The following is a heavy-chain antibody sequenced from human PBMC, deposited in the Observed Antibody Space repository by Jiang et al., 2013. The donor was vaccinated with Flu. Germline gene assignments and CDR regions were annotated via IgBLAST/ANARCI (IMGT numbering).Heavy chain of an antibody. Sequence: GPGLVKPSGRPCPSPALSLVAPSSSYYWSWIRQPPGKGLEWIGYIYYSGSTNYNPSLKSRVTISVDTSKNQFSLKLSSVTAADTAVYYCARAKDGYKYYFDYWAREVWSPSPQ. CDR1: VAPSSSYY. CDR3: ARAKDGYKYYFDY. J-gene: IGHJ4*02. D-gene: IGHD5-24*01. CDR2: IYYSGST. V-gene: IGHV4-59*08.